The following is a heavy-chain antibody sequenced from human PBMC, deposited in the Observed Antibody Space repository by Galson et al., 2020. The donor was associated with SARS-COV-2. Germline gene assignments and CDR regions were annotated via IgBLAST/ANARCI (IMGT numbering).Heavy chain of an antibody. V-gene: IGHV3-7*01. J-gene: IGHJ4*02. D-gene: IGHD6-25*01. CDR2: IKPDGSDK. Sequence: GGSLRLSCAGSGFTFSDYWMSWVRQAPGKGLEWVAHIKPDGSDKYYVGSVKGRFTISRDNAKNSLFLQMSSLRAEDTAVYYCGRSQYSSADYWGQGTLVTVSS. CDR1: GFTFSDYW. CDR3: GRSQYSSADY.